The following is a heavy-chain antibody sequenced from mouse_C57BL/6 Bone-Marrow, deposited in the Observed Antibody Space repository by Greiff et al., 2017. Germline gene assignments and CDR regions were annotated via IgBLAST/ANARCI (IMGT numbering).Heavy chain of an antibody. V-gene: IGHV1-61*01. J-gene: IGHJ1*03. CDR2: IYPSDSET. CDR1: GYTFTSYW. CDR3: ARGGRWYFDF. D-gene: IGHD1-1*01. Sequence: QVQLQQPGAELVRPGSSVKLSCKASGYTFTSYWMDWVKQRPGQGLEWIGNIYPSDSETHYNQKFKDKATLTVDKSSSTAYMQLSSLTSEDSAVYYCARGGRWYFDFWGTGTTVTVSS.